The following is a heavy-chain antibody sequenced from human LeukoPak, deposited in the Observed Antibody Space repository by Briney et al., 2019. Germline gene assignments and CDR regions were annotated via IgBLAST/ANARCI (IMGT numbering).Heavy chain of an antibody. D-gene: IGHD4-17*01. J-gene: IGHJ5*02. V-gene: IGHV4-39*07. CDR3: ARAIRDYGDLNWFDP. CDR1: GGSISSSSYY. Sequence: SETLSLTCTVSGGSISSSSYYWGWIRQPPGKGLEWIGSIYYSGSTYYNPSLKSRVTISVDTSKNQFSLKLSSVTAADTAVHYCARAIRDYGDLNWFDPWGQGTLVTVSS. CDR2: IYYSGST.